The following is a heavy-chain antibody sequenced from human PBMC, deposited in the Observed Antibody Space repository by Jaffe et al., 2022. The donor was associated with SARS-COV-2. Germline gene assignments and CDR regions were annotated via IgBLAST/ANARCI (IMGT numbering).Heavy chain of an antibody. V-gene: IGHV4-39*01. CDR2: IYYSGNT. CDR3: ARHNYETSGNDY. J-gene: IGHJ4*02. D-gene: IGHD3-22*01. Sequence: QLQLQESGPGLVKPSETLSLTCTVSGGSISSSSYYWGWIRQPPGKGLEWIGNIYYSGNTYRNPSLKSRVTISVDTSKNQFSLKLSSVTAADTAVYYCARHNYETSGNDYWGQGTLVTVSS. CDR1: GGSISSSSYY.